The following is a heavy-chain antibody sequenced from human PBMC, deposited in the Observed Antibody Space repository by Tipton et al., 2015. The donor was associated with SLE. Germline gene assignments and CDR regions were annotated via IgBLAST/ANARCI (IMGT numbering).Heavy chain of an antibody. D-gene: IGHD2-8*01. Sequence: GSLRLSCTASGFTFSYYNMNWVRQAPGKGLEWVSFIRFDGNVKQYADSVRGRFTISRDNSKNTLSLQMDSLRPEDTSIYYCASILGNTNPSDFWGQGTLVTVSS. V-gene: IGHV3-30*02. CDR3: ASILGNTNPSDF. CDR2: IRFDGNVK. CDR1: GFTFSYYN. J-gene: IGHJ4*02.